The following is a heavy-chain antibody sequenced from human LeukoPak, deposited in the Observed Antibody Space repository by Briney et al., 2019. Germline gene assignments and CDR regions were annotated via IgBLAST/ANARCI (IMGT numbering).Heavy chain of an antibody. CDR3: ARSYGMDV. Sequence: PGGSLRLSCAAPGFTFSTYWMHWVRQAPGKGPVWVSRINSDGSSTTYADSVKGRFTISRDNAKSTLYLQMNSLRAEDTAVYYCARSYGMDVWGQGTTVTVSS. CDR2: INSDGSST. CDR1: GFTFSTYW. J-gene: IGHJ6*02. V-gene: IGHV3-74*01.